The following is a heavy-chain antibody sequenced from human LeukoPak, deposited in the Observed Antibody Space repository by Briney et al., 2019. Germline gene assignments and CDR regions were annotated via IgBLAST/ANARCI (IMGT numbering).Heavy chain of an antibody. J-gene: IGHJ4*02. CDR1: GFTFSSYA. CDR2: ISGSGGST. D-gene: IGHD3-10*01. Sequence: GGSLRLSCAASGFTFSSYAISWVRQAPGKGLEWVSAISGSGGSTYYADSVKGRFTISRDNSKNTLYLQMNSLRAEDTAVYYCAKASKRLITMVRGVIIPHFDYWGQGTLVTVSS. CDR3: AKASKRLITMVRGVIIPHFDY. V-gene: IGHV3-23*01.